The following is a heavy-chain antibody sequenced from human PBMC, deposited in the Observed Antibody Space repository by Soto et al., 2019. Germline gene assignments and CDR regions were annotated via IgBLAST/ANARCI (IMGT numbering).Heavy chain of an antibody. V-gene: IGHV3-33*01. CDR1: GFTFSSYG. D-gene: IGHD3-16*02. CDR2: IWYDGSNK. Sequence: QVQLVESGGGVVQPGRSLRLSCAASGFTFSSYGMHWVRQAPGKGLEWVAVIWYDGSNKYYADSVKGRFTISRDNSKNTLYLQMNSLRAEDTAVYYCAREKYDYVWGSYRYEFDYWGQGTLVTVSS. CDR3: AREKYDYVWGSYRYEFDY. J-gene: IGHJ4*02.